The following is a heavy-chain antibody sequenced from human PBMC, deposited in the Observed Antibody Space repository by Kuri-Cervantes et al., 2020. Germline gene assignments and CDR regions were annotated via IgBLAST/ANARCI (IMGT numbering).Heavy chain of an antibody. CDR1: GYTFTSYG. V-gene: IGHV1-18*01. CDR2: ISTYNGNT. D-gene: IGHD1-20*01. Sequence: ASVKVSCKASGYTFTSYGISWVRQAPGQGLEWMGWISTYNGNTKYAQKVQGRVTITRDMSTSTAYMELSSLRSEDTAVYYCAADQRYNWNPTEDYYYYMDVWGKGTTVTVSS. CDR3: AADQRYNWNPTEDYYYYMDV. J-gene: IGHJ6*03.